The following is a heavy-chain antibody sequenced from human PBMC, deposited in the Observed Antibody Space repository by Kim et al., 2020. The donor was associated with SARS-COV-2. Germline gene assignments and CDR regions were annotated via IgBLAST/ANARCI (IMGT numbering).Heavy chain of an antibody. CDR3: ARGPHYGSGSSYFDY. D-gene: IGHD3-10*01. V-gene: IGHV1-8*01. Sequence: KFQGRVAMTRNTSISTAYMGLSSLRSEDTAVYYCARGPHYGSGSSYFDYWGQGTLVTVSS. J-gene: IGHJ4*02.